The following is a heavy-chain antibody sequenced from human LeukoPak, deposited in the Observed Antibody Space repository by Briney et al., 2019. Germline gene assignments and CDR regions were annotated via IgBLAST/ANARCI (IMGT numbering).Heavy chain of an antibody. CDR1: GFTFSSYT. V-gene: IGHV3-21*01. CDR2: ISSSSSYI. J-gene: IGHJ6*02. Sequence: GGSLRLSCAASGFTFSSYTMNWVRQAPGKGLEWVSSISSSSSYIYYADSVKGRLTISRDNAKNSLYLQMNSLRAEDTAVYYCARDPTPRYSSGGSCYTHYGMDVWGQGTTVTVSS. CDR3: ARDPTPRYSSGGSCYTHYGMDV. D-gene: IGHD2-15*01.